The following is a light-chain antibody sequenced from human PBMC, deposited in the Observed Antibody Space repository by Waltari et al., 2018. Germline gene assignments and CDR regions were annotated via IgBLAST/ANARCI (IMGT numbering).Light chain of an antibody. CDR3: QTGGHGTWV. V-gene: IGLV4-69*01. Sequence: QLVLTQSPSASASLGASVKLTCTLSSGHSSNVIAWLQQQPEKGPRYLMKVNSAGSHSKGDKIPDRVSGSSSGTEHYLTISSLQSEDEADYYCQTGGHGTWVFGGGTKLTVL. CDR1: SGHSSNV. J-gene: IGLJ3*02. CDR2: VNSAGSH.